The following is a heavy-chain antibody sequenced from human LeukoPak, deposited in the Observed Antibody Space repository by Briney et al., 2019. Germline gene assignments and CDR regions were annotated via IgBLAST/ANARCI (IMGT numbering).Heavy chain of an antibody. Sequence: GGSLRLSCAASGFTFSSYAMHWVRQAPDKGLEWVAVLSYDGNNEFYADSVKGRFTLSRDNSKNTLYVQMNSLRTEDTAVYYCAREGGEGIDYWGQETLVTVSS. CDR2: LSYDGNNE. CDR1: GFTFSSYA. D-gene: IGHD2-21*01. J-gene: IGHJ4*02. CDR3: AREGGEGIDY. V-gene: IGHV3-30*04.